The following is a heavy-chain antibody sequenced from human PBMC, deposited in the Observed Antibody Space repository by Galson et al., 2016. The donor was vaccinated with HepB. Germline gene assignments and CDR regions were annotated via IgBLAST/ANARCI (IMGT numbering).Heavy chain of an antibody. D-gene: IGHD3/OR15-3a*01. Sequence: SLRLSCATSGFTFSAYAMHWVRQAPGKGLEWLSFIGTGGTTIYYVDSVRGRFTVSRDDAKSSVYLQMNSLRDDDTALYYCARKDWDSDHWGQGTLVTVSS. CDR2: IGTGGTTI. V-gene: IGHV3-48*02. CDR3: ARKDWDSDH. J-gene: IGHJ5*02. CDR1: GFTFSAYA.